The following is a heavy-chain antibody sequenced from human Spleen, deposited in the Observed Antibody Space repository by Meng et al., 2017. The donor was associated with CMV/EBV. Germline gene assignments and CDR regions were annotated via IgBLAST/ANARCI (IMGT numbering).Heavy chain of an antibody. CDR2: IYSGDST. D-gene: IGHD7-27*01. Sequence: GESLKISCATSGFTFSDYYMNWVRQAPGKGLEWVSVIYSGDSTYYADSVKGRFTISRDNSKNMLFLQMNSLRAEDTAMYYCASSLGYWGQGTLVTVSS. CDR1: GFTFSDYY. V-gene: IGHV3-53*01. CDR3: ASSLGY. J-gene: IGHJ4*02.